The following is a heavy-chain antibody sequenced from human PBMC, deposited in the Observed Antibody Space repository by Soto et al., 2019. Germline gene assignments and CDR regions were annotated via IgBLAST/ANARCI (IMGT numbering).Heavy chain of an antibody. CDR3: ARDSGVRFLEWLFDY. J-gene: IGHJ4*02. CDR2: INAGNGNT. CDR1: GYTFTSYA. D-gene: IGHD3-3*01. V-gene: IGHV1-3*05. Sequence: QVQLVQSGAEEKKPGASVKVSCKASGYTFTSYAMHWVRQAPGQRLEWMGWINAGNGNTKYSQKFQGRVTITRDTSASTAYMELSSLRSEDTAVYYCARDSGVRFLEWLFDYWGQGILVTVSS.